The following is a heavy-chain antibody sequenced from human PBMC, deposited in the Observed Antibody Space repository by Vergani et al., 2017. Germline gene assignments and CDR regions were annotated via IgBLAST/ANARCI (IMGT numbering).Heavy chain of an antibody. Sequence: EVQLVESGGGLVQPGGSLRLSCTAAGFIFSTYAMSWVRQAPGKGLEWVSGISASGAPTYYADSVKGRVTISRDNSKNTLYLQMNSLRVEDTAVYYCARAYGRYDWFDYWGQRTLVTVSS. CDR3: ARAYGRYDWFDY. V-gene: IGHV3-23*04. J-gene: IGHJ4*01. CDR1: GFIFSTYA. D-gene: IGHD1-20*01. CDR2: ISASGAPT.